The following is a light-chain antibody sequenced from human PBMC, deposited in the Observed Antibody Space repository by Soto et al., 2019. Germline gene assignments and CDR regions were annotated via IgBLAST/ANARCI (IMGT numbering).Light chain of an antibody. Sequence: QSALTQPPSASGSPGQSVTISCTGTSSDVGGYNYVSWYQQHPGKAPKLMIYEVSKRPSGVPDRFSGSKSGTTASLTVSGLQAEDEADYYCNSYAGSNNFVVFGGGTKLTVL. CDR2: EVS. J-gene: IGLJ2*01. CDR3: NSYAGSNNFVV. V-gene: IGLV2-8*01. CDR1: SSDVGGYNY.